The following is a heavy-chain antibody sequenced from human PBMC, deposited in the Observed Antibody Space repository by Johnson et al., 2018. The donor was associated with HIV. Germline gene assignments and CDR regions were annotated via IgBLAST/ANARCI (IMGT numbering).Heavy chain of an antibody. J-gene: IGHJ3*02. V-gene: IGHV3-30*18. Sequence: QVQVVESGGGLVQPGGSLRLSCADSGLTFSSYAMHWVRQAPGKGLEWVAVISFDGSDKYYADSVKGRFTISRDNSKSTLYLQMNSLSPEDTAVYYCAKERRAPRAFDIWGQGTMLTVSS. CDR1: GLTFSSYA. CDR3: AKERRAPRAFDI. CDR2: ISFDGSDK.